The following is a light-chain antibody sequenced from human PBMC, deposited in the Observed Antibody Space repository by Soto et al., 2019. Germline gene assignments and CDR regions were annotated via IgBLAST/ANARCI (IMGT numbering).Light chain of an antibody. J-gene: IGLJ1*01. Sequence: QAVVTQPPSVSAAPGQTVTISCSGSSSNIGNNYVSWYQQLPGTAPKPLIYDNNKRPSGIPDRFSGSKSGTSATLGITGLQTGDEADYYCGTWDSSLSAYVFGTGTKLTVL. V-gene: IGLV1-51*01. CDR2: DNN. CDR3: GTWDSSLSAYV. CDR1: SSNIGNNY.